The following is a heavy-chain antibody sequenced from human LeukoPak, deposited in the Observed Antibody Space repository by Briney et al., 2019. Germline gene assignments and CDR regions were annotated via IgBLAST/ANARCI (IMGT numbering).Heavy chain of an antibody. CDR2: INGDGRNI. Sequence: PGGSLRLSCVASGFTFSSYWMHWVRQDPRKGLVWVSRINGDGRNINYADSVRGRFTISRDNAKNSLYLQMNSLRAEDTAVYYCARNYYGSGSYDAFDIWGQGTMVTVSS. CDR1: GFTFSSYW. J-gene: IGHJ3*02. D-gene: IGHD3-10*01. V-gene: IGHV3-74*01. CDR3: ARNYYGSGSYDAFDI.